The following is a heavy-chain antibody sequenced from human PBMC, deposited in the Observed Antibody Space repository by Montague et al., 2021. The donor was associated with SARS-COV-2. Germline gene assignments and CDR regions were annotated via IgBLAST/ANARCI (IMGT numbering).Heavy chain of an antibody. Sequence: SETLSLTCTVSGGSISSNNYYWGWIRQPPGKGLEWIGSIYYSGSTYYNPSLKSRVTISVDTSKNHFSLKLNSVTAADTAVYYCARRGRKLLPVSTTIGGFDVWGQGTMVTVSS. D-gene: IGHD5/OR15-5a*01. V-gene: IGHV4-39*02. CDR2: IYYSGST. CDR1: GGSISSNNYY. CDR3: ARRGRKLLPVSTTIGGFDV. J-gene: IGHJ3*01.